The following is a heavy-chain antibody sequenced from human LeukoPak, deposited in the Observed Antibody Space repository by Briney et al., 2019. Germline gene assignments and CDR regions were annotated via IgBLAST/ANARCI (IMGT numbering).Heavy chain of an antibody. D-gene: IGHD3-16*01. CDR3: ARTLWPYDAFDI. CDR2: ITSNGGST. J-gene: IGHJ3*02. Sequence: GGSLRLSCSASGFTFSSYAMNWVRQAPGKGLEYVSAITSNGGSTYYADSVKGRFTISRDNAKNSLYLQMNSLRAGDTAVYYCARTLWPYDAFDIWGQGTMVTVSS. CDR1: GFTFSSYA. V-gene: IGHV3-64*04.